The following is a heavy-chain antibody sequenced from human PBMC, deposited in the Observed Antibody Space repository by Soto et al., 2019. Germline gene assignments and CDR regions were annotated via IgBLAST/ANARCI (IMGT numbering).Heavy chain of an antibody. CDR2: ISSNGGST. D-gene: IGHD2-15*01. CDR3: ARGLGYAFDI. J-gene: IGHJ3*02. Sequence: EVQLVESGGGLVQPGGSLRLSCEASGFTFSSYARHWVGQPPGKGLEYVSAISSNGGSTYYANSVKGRFTISRDNSKNTLYLQMGSLRAEDMAVYYCARGLGYAFDIWGQGTMVTVSS. CDR1: GFTFSSYA. V-gene: IGHV3-64*01.